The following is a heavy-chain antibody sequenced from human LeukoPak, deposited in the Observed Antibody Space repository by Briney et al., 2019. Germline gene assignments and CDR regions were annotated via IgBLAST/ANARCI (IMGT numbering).Heavy chain of an antibody. V-gene: IGHV3-23*01. D-gene: IGHD6-19*01. Sequence: GGSLRLSCAASGFTFDNYGMSWVRQAPGKGLEWVSAISDSGDRTYYVDSVKGRFTISRDNSKNTLYLQMNSLRADDTAVYYCAKDARRSSGWYFFDHWGQGTLVTVSS. CDR1: GFTFDNYG. J-gene: IGHJ4*02. CDR3: AKDARRSSGWYFFDH. CDR2: ISDSGDRT.